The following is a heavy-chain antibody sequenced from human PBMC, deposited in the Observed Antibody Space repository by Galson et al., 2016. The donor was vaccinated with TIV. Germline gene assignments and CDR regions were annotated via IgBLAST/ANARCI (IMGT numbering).Heavy chain of an antibody. CDR1: GFTFSGHS. D-gene: IGHD3-10*02. V-gene: IGHV3-21*01. CDR3: ARVIACWVGYYSMDV. CDR2: ISNSGDYI. Sequence: SLRLSCAASGFTFSGHSMNWVRQAPGKGLEWVSSISNSGDYIYYADSLKGRFTISRDNAKKSLYLQMNSLSAEDTAVYYCARVIACWVGYYSMDVWGQGTTVTVSS. J-gene: IGHJ6*02.